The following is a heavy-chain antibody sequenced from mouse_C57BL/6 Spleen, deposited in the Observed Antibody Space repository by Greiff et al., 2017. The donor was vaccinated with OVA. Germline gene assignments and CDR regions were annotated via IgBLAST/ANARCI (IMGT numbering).Heavy chain of an antibody. V-gene: IGHV1-76*01. CDR3: ARQAAYYAMDY. CDR2: IYPGSGNT. D-gene: IGHD3-2*02. Sequence: QVQLKQSGAELVRPGASVKLSCKASGYTFTDYYINWVKQRPGQGLEWIARIYPGSGNTYYNEKFKGKATLTAEKSSSTAYMQLSSLTSEDSAVYFCARQAAYYAMDYWGQGTSVTVSS. CDR1: GYTFTDYY. J-gene: IGHJ4*01.